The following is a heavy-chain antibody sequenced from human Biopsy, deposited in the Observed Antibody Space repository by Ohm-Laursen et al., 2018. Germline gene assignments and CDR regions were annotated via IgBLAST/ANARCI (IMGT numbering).Heavy chain of an antibody. V-gene: IGHV1-69*04. CDR2: IIPILGTV. Sequence: SVKVSCKTSGDTFTTSAISWVRQVPGQGLDWMGRIIPILGTVDYGQNFQGRVTIRADTSTTFLELTSLRYDDTAVYYCASGDIGGIGLDAWGLGTTVTVSS. CDR3: ASGDIGGIGLDA. CDR1: GDTFTTSA. D-gene: IGHD3-10*01. J-gene: IGHJ6*02.